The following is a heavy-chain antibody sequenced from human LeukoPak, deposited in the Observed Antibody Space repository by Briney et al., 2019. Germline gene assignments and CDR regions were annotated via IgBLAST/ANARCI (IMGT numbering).Heavy chain of an antibody. V-gene: IGHV3-23*01. D-gene: IGHD6-13*01. CDR2: VSDTGADT. CDR3: AKESTRKRIAAAGQLLTYYFDY. Sequence: GGSLRLSCAASGFTFSTFAMTWVRQAPGMGLEWVSYVSDTGADTYYADSVRGRFTISRDNSNNTLYLQMNSLRAEDTAVYYCAKESTRKRIAAAGQLLTYYFDYWGQGTLVTVSS. CDR1: GFTFSTFA. J-gene: IGHJ4*02.